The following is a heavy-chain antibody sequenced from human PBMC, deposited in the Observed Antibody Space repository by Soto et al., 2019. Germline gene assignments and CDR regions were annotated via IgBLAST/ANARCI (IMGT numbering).Heavy chain of an antibody. D-gene: IGHD2-2*01. CDR2: IYSGGST. J-gene: IGHJ4*02. V-gene: IGHV3-53*04. CDR3: ASLIPAANNGLNSFDY. Sequence: GGSLRLSCAASGFTVSSNYMSWVRQAPGKGLEWVSVIYSGGSTYYADSVKGRFTISRHNSKNTLYLQMNSLRAEDTAVYYCASLIPAANNGLNSFDYWGQGTLVTVSS. CDR1: GFTVSSNY.